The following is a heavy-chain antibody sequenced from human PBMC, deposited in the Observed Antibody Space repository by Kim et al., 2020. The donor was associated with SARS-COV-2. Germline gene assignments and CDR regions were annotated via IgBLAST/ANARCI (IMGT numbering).Heavy chain of an antibody. CDR1: GFTFSSYA. CDR3: AKDLRDSPMLGRVFDY. V-gene: IGHV3-23*01. J-gene: IGHJ4*02. CDR2: ISGSGGST. Sequence: GGSLRLSCAASGFTFSSYAMSWVRQAPGKGLEWVSAISGSGGSTYYADSVKGRFTISRDNSKNTLYLQMNSLRAEDTAVYYCAKDLRDSPMLGRVFDYWGQGTLVTVSS. D-gene: IGHD1-26*01.